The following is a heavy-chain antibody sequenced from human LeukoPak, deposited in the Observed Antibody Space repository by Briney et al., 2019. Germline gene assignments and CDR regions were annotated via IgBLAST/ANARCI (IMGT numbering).Heavy chain of an antibody. D-gene: IGHD3-10*01. V-gene: IGHV3-11*01. CDR1: GFSFSDYY. CDR2: ISSRGTTI. J-gene: IGHJ4*02. Sequence: PGGSLRLSCAASGFSFSDYYVSWIRQAPGKGLECVPYISSRGTTIYYADSVKGRFTISRDNAKNSLYLQMSSLRAEDTAVYYCARVYYGSGSPRHFDYWGQGTLVTVSS. CDR3: ARVYYGSGSPRHFDY.